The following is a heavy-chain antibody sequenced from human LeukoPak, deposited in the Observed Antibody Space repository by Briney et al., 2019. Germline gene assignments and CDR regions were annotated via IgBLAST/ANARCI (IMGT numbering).Heavy chain of an antibody. J-gene: IGHJ4*02. CDR1: GFTFSNYW. V-gene: IGHV3-74*01. D-gene: IGHD3-22*01. Sequence: PAGSLRLSCAASGFTFSNYWMNWVRQAPGKELVWVSRIKGDGSGTGYADSVKGRFTISRDNAKNTLYLEMNSLRVEDTAVYYCARGYYYDSSGLDYWGQGTLVTVSS. CDR3: ARGYYYDSSGLDY. CDR2: IKGDGSGT.